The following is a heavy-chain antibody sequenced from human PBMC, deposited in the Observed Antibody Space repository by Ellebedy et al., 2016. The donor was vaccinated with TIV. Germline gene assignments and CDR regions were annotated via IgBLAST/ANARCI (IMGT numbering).Heavy chain of an antibody. D-gene: IGHD4-23*01. J-gene: IGHJ4*02. CDR1: GGSISSSSYY. CDR3: ARDDYGGTTVDY. CDR2: IYYSGST. Sequence: SETLSLTXTVSGGSISSSSYYWGWIRQPPGKGLEWIGSIYYSGSTYYNPSLKSRVTISVDTSKNQFSLKLSSVTAADTAVYYCARDDYGGTTVDYWGQGTLVTVSS. V-gene: IGHV4-39*07.